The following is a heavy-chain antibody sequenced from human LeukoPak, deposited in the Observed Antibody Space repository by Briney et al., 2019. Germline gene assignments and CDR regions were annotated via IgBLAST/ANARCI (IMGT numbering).Heavy chain of an antibody. CDR3: ARDPLYSSSSGPDY. J-gene: IGHJ4*02. CDR1: GFTFSSYS. V-gene: IGHV3-21*01. Sequence: TGGSLRLSCAAPGFTFSSYSMNWVRQAPGKGLEWVSSISSSSSYIYYADSVKGRFTISRDNAKNSLYLQMNSLRAEDTAVYYCARDPLYSSSSGPDYWGQGTLVTVSS. CDR2: ISSSSSYI. D-gene: IGHD6-6*01.